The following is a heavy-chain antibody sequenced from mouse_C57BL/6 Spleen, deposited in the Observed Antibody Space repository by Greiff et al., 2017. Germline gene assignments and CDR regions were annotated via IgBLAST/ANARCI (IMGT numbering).Heavy chain of an antibody. CDR1: GYTFTSYW. Sequence: QVQLQQSGAELVKPGASVKLSCKASGYTFTSYWMHWVKQRPGQGLEWIGMIHPNSGSTNYNEKFKSKATLTVDKSSSTAYMQLSSLTSEDSAVYYCAISTWPYAMDYWGQGTSVTVSS. CDR3: AISTWPYAMDY. CDR2: IHPNSGST. J-gene: IGHJ4*01. D-gene: IGHD4-1*02. V-gene: IGHV1-64*01.